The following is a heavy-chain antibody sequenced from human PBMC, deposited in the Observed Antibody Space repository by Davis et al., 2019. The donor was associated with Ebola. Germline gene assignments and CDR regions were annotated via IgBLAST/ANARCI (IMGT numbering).Heavy chain of an antibody. CDR2: IKQDGSEK. CDR1: GFTFSSYW. Sequence: GESLKISCAAPGFTFSSYWMSWVRQAPGKGLEWVANIKQDGSEKYYVDSVKGRFTISRDSAKNSLYLQMNSLRAEDTAVYYCARVRHYGMDVWGQGTTVTVSS. CDR3: ARVRHYGMDV. J-gene: IGHJ6*02. V-gene: IGHV3-7*01.